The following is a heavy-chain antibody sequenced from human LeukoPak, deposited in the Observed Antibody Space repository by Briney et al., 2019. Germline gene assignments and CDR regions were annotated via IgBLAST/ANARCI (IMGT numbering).Heavy chain of an antibody. CDR1: GFRFSSNA. CDR3: APSPYYYESSGYSA. D-gene: IGHD3-22*01. V-gene: IGHV3-64D*06. Sequence: GGSLRLSCAASGFRFSSNALTWVRQAPGKGLEYVSAISSNGGSTYYADSVKGRFTISRDNSKNTLYLQMSSLRAEDTAVYYCAPSPYYYESSGYSAWGQGTLVTVSS. J-gene: IGHJ5*02. CDR2: ISSNGGST.